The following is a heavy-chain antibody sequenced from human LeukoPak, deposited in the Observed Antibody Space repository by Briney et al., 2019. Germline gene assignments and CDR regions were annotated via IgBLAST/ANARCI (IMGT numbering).Heavy chain of an antibody. CDR2: INHSGST. CDR1: GGSLSGYD. V-gene: IGHV4-34*01. CDR3: ARGIVVVPAAMQNFDY. Sequence: SETLSLTCAVYGGSLSGYDWSWIRQPPGKGLEWIGEINHSGSTNYNPSLKSRVTISVDTSKNQFSLKLSSVTAADTAVYYCARGIVVVPAAMQNFDYWGQGTLVTVSS. J-gene: IGHJ4*02. D-gene: IGHD2-2*01.